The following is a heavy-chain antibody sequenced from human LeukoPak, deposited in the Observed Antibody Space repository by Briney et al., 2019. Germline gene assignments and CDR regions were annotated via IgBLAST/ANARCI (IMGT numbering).Heavy chain of an antibody. D-gene: IGHD3-3*01. V-gene: IGHV4-39*01. CDR3: ARVGITIFGVVIIPVGNWFDP. J-gene: IGHJ5*02. CDR2: IYYSGST. CDR1: GGSISSSSYY. Sequence: SETLSLTCTVSGGSISSSSYYWGWIRQPPGKGLEWIGSIYYSGSTYYNPSLKSRVTISVDTSKNQFSLKLSSVTAADTAVYYCARVGITIFGVVIIPVGNWFDPWGQGTLVTVSS.